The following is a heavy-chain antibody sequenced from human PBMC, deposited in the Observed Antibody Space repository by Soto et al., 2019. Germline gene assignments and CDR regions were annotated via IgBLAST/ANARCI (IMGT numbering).Heavy chain of an antibody. V-gene: IGHV1-18*01. CDR2: ISAYNGNT. CDR1: GYTFTSYG. CDR3: ARGNMVRGVVIKLRYYYYMDV. Sequence: ASVKVSCKASGYTFTSYGISWVRQAPGQGLEWMGWISAYNGNTNYAQKLQGRVTMTTDTSTSTAYMELRSLRSDDTAVYYCARGNMVRGVVIKLRYYYYMDVWGKGTTVTVSS. J-gene: IGHJ6*03. D-gene: IGHD3-10*01.